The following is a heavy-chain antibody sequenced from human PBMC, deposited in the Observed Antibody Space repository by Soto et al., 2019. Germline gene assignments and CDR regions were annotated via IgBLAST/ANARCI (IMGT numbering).Heavy chain of an antibody. CDR2: ISYSGTT. CDR3: ARSRRNYFDP. Sequence: PSEPLSLTCTVSGDSISVYYWNWIRQSPGKGLEWIGYISYSGTTKYNPSLKSRVTISVDTSKNQFSLKLSSVTAADTAVYYCARSRRNYFDPWGQGTLVTVSS. J-gene: IGHJ5*02. V-gene: IGHV4-59*01. CDR1: GDSISVYY.